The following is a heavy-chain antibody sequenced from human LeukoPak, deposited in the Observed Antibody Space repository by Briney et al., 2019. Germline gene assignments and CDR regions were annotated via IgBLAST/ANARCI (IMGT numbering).Heavy chain of an antibody. CDR3: TTAGNYRFDY. V-gene: IGHV3-74*01. CDR1: GLTFSNYW. Sequence: AGGSLRLSCAASGLTFSNYWVHCVRQAPGRGLVWVSRINPDGSTINYADSVKGRFTISRDNAKNTLYLQMNSLRAEDTAVYYCTTAGNYRFDYWGRGTLVTVSS. J-gene: IGHJ4*02. CDR2: INPDGSTI. D-gene: IGHD1-7*01.